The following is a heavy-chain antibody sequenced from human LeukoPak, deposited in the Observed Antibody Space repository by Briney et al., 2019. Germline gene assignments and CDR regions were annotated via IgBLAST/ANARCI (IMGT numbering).Heavy chain of an antibody. CDR1: GFTFSSYG. CDR3: AKEEPPSIVVPAAVSN. V-gene: IGHV3-30*02. CDR2: IRYDGSNK. D-gene: IGHD2-2*01. J-gene: IGHJ4*02. Sequence: PGGSLRLSCAASGFTFSSYGMHWVRQAPGKGLEWVAFIRYDGSNKYYADSVKGRFTISRDNSKNTLYLQMNSLRAEDTAVYYCAKEEPPSIVVPAAVSNWGQGTLVTVSS.